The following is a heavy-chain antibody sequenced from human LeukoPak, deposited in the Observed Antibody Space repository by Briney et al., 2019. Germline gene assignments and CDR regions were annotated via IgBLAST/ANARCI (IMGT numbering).Heavy chain of an antibody. CDR2: INHSGST. J-gene: IGHJ6*02. Sequence: PSETLSLTCAVYGGSFSGYYWSWIRQPPGKGLEWIGEINHSGSTNYNPSLKSRVTISVDTSKNQFSLKLSSVTAADTAVYYCARGITKTYYYGMDVWGQGTTVTVSS. CDR1: GGSFSGYY. CDR3: ARGITKTYYYGMDV. V-gene: IGHV4-34*01.